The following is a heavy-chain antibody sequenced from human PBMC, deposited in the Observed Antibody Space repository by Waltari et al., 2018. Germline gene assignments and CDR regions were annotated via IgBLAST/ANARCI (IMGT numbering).Heavy chain of an antibody. J-gene: IGHJ4*02. CDR1: GFSLSTNGVG. D-gene: IGHD5-12*01. CDR3: AHRRPNYSGDGVVY. Sequence: QITLKESGPALVKATQTLTLTCTFSGFSLSTNGVGVGWFRQAPGKALEWLALIYWNDEKHYSPSLESRLTIIKDTSKNQVVLMMTIMDPVDTATYFCAHRRPNYSGDGVVYWGQGTLVTVSS. V-gene: IGHV2-5*01. CDR2: IYWNDEK.